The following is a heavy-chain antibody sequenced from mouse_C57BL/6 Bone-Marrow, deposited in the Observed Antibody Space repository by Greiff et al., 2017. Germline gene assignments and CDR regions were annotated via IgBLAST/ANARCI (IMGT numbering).Heavy chain of an antibody. CDR3: AREDYGSPWYFDV. CDR2: ISDGGSYT. V-gene: IGHV5-4*01. CDR1: GFTFSSYA. Sequence: DVHLVEPGGGLVKPGGSLKLSCAASGFTFSSYAMSWVRQTPEKRLEWVATISDGGSYTYYPDNVKGRFTISRDKAKNNRYLQMSHLKSEDTAMYYCAREDYGSPWYFDVWGTGTTVTVST. J-gene: IGHJ1*03. D-gene: IGHD1-1*01.